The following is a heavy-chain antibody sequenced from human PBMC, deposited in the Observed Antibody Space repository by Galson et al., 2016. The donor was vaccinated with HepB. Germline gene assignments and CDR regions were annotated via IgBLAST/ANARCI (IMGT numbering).Heavy chain of an antibody. CDR2: FDPEDVET. Sequence: SVKVSCKVSGYTLTELSMQWVRQAPGKGLEWMGGFDPEDVETIYAQTFQGRVTMTEDTSTDTAYMDLSSLRSEDMAVYYCATVPKSDYGDYDGDAFDIWGQGTMVTVSS. D-gene: IGHD4-17*01. CDR1: GYTLTELS. V-gene: IGHV1-24*01. J-gene: IGHJ3*02. CDR3: ATVPKSDYGDYDGDAFDI.